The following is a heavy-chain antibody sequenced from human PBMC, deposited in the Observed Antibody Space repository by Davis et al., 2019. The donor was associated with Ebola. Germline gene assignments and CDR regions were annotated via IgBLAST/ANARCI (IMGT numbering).Heavy chain of an antibody. J-gene: IGHJ5*02. CDR1: GGPISSYY. CDR3: ARQTYYYDSSGYPRDWFDP. CDR2: IYYSGST. Sequence: MPSETLSLTCTVSGGPISSYYWSWIRQPPGKGLEWIGYIYYSGSTNYNPSLKSRVTISVDTSKNQFSLKLSSVTAADTAVYYCARQTYYYDSSGYPRDWFDPWGQGTLVTVSS. V-gene: IGHV4-59*01. D-gene: IGHD3-22*01.